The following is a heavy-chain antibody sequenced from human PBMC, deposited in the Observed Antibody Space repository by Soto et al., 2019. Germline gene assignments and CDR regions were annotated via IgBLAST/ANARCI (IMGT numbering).Heavy chain of an antibody. CDR3: AKAPTMVPPFGMDV. V-gene: IGHV3-30*18. Sequence: GGSLRLSCAASGFTFSSYGMHWVRQAPGKGLEWVAVISYDGSNKYYADSVKGRFTISRDNSKNTLYLQMNSLRAEDTAVYYCAKAPTMVPPFGMDVWGQGTTVTVSS. CDR1: GFTFSSYG. CDR2: ISYDGSNK. J-gene: IGHJ6*02. D-gene: IGHD3-10*01.